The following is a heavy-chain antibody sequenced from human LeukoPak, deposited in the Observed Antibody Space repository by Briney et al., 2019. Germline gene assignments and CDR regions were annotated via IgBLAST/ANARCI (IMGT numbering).Heavy chain of an antibody. CDR1: GGSISSGGYY. CDR3: ARGGSIYYYYGMDV. J-gene: IGHJ6*02. D-gene: IGHD2/OR15-2a*01. Sequence: PSETLSLTCTVSGGSISSGGYYWSWIRQHPGKGLEGIGYIYYSGSTYYNPSLKSRVTISVDTSKNQFSLKLSSVTAADTAVYYCARGGSIYYYYGMDVWGQGTTVTVSS. CDR2: IYYSGST. V-gene: IGHV4-31*03.